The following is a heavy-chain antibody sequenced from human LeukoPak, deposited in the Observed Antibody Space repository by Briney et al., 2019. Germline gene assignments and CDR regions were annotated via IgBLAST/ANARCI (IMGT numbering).Heavy chain of an antibody. J-gene: IGHJ5*02. CDR3: ARVETMVRGVINWFDP. CDR2: IYYSGNT. Sequence: PSETLSLTCTVSGGSINSVGKYWSWVRQYPGKGLEWIGNIYYSGNTYYNPSLNSRLTISVDTSKNQFSLRLDSVTAADTAVYYCARVETMVRGVINWFDPWGQGTLVIVSS. D-gene: IGHD3-10*01. V-gene: IGHV4-31*03. CDR1: GGSINSVGKY.